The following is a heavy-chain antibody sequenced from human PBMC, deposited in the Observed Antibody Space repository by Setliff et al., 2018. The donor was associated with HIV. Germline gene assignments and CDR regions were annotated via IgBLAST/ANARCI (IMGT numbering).Heavy chain of an antibody. D-gene: IGHD6-6*01. CDR2: ISYAGTDE. Sequence: LSLTCAVSGGSISSSNWWSWVRQSPGKGLEWVAVISYAGTDENYADSVKGRFTISRDNSRNTLYLQMNSLRAEDTAVYYCAREAGYSSSAGRDYWGQGTLVTVSS. J-gene: IGHJ4*02. CDR3: AREAGYSSSAGRDY. V-gene: IGHV3-30*03. CDR1: GGSISSSN.